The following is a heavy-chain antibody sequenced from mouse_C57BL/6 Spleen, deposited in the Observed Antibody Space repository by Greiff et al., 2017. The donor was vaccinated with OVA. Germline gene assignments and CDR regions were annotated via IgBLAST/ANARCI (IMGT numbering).Heavy chain of an antibody. D-gene: IGHD1-1*01. Sequence: QVQLQQPGAELVKPGASVKLSCKASGYTFTSYWMHWVKQRPGRGLEWIGRIDPNSGGTKYNEKFKSKATLTVDKPYNKAYMPLTSHTSEYSAVSFCARSFDTTVVEDYWGQGTTLTVSS. V-gene: IGHV1-72*01. CDR3: ARSFDTTVVEDY. CDR1: GYTFTSYW. CDR2: IDPNSGGT. J-gene: IGHJ2*01.